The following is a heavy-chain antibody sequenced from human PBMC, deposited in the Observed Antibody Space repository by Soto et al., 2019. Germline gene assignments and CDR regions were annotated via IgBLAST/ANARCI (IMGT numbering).Heavy chain of an antibody. Sequence: QITLNESGPTVVRPTETLTLTCRFSGFSLTTSGVGVRWICQSPGKAPEWLALIYWDDDKRYSASLKSRLTITKATSKIQVVLTVSDLDPTDTATYYCAHRVLRTVFGLVTTTAIYFDFWGQGTPVAVSS. CDR2: IYWDDDK. CDR3: AHRVLRTVFGLVTTTAIYFDF. J-gene: IGHJ4*02. V-gene: IGHV2-5*02. CDR1: GFSLTTSGVG. D-gene: IGHD3-3*01.